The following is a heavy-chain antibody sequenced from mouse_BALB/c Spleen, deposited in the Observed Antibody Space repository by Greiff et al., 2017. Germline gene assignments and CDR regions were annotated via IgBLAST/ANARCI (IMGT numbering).Heavy chain of an antibody. Sequence: EVMLVESGGGLVKPGGSLKLSCAASGFTFSSYTMSWVRQTPEKRLEWVASISSGGSTYYPDSVKGRFTISRDNARNILYLQMSSLRSEDTAMYYCAREGGDYWGQGTTLTVSS. CDR1: GFTFSSYT. CDR2: ISSGGST. V-gene: IGHV5-6-5*01. CDR3: AREGGDY. J-gene: IGHJ2*01.